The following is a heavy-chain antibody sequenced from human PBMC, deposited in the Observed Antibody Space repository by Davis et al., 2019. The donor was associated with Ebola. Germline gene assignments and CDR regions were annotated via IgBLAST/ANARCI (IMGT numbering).Heavy chain of an antibody. CDR1: GFTFDDYA. V-gene: IGHV3-20*04. J-gene: IGHJ6*04. Sequence: GESLKISCAASGFTFDDYAMTWVRQVPGLGLEWISGINWNGGSTGYADSVKGRFTISRDNAKNSLYLQMNSLRAEDTAVYYCAKSGLSFGVVKYHYGMDVWGKGTTVTVSS. CDR3: AKSGLSFGVVKYHYGMDV. D-gene: IGHD3-3*01. CDR2: INWNGGST.